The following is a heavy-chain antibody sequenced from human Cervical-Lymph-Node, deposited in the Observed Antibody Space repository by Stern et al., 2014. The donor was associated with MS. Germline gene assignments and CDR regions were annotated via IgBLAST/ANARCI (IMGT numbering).Heavy chain of an antibody. V-gene: IGHV4-59*01. Sequence: VQLVQSGPGLVKPSETLSLTCTVSGDSISGYYWNWIRQPPGKGLEWIGYIYDSGSTNYNPSLKSRVTISVDTSKNQFSLTLNSVTAADTAVYYCARDSRDYFDYWGQGSVVTVSS. J-gene: IGHJ4*02. CDR2: IYDSGST. CDR3: ARDSRDYFDY. D-gene: IGHD3-10*01. CDR1: GDSISGYY.